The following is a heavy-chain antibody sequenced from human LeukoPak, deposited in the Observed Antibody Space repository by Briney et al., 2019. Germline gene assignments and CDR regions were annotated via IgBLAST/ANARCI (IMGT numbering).Heavy chain of an antibody. J-gene: IGHJ4*02. CDR3: AKDSQWLVSSNFDY. V-gene: IGHV3-9*01. Sequence: GGSLRLSCAASGFTFDDYAMHWVRQAPGKGLEWVSGISWNSGSIGYADSVKGRFTISRDNAKNSLYLQMNSLRAEDTALYYCAKDSQWLVSSNFDYWGQGTLVTVSS. D-gene: IGHD6-19*01. CDR1: GFTFDDYA. CDR2: ISWNSGSI.